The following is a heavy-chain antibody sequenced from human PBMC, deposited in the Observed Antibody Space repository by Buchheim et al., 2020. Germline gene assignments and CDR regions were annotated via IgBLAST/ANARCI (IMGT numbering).Heavy chain of an antibody. D-gene: IGHD6-13*01. V-gene: IGHV3-7*01. CDR1: EFTFSSYW. CDR3: ARGGYGSSWYAYYYGMDV. CDR2: IKQDGSEK. J-gene: IGHJ6*02. Sequence: EVQLVESGGGLVQPGESLRLSCTASEFTFSSYWMSWVRQAPGKGLEWVANIKQDGSEKYYVDSVKGRFTISRDNAKTSLYLQMNSLRAEDTAVYYCARGGYGSSWYAYYYGMDVWGQGTT.